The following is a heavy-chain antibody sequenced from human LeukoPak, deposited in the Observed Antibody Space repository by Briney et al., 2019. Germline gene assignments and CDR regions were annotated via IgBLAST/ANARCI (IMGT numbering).Heavy chain of an antibody. Sequence: PGGSLRLSCAASGFTVGDNYMTWVRQAPGKGLEWVSAISGSGGSTYYADSVKGRFTISRDNSKNTLYLQMNSLRAEDTAVYYCAKDSTVNGPTDYWGQGTLVTVSS. CDR2: ISGSGGST. D-gene: IGHD2-8*01. J-gene: IGHJ4*02. CDR1: GFTVGDNY. CDR3: AKDSTVNGPTDY. V-gene: IGHV3-23*01.